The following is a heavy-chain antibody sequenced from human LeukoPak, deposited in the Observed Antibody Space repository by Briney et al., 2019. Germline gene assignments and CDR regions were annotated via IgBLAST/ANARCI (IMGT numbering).Heavy chain of an antibody. D-gene: IGHD5-18*01. J-gene: IGHJ6*03. Sequence: GGTLRLSCAASGFIFRSHGMNWVRQAPGKGLEWVAVMSYDGSHIYYVDSVKGRFTISRDNSKNTLFLQMNSLRTEDTAVYYCARGVQLWIYYMDVWGKGTTVTVSS. CDR3: ARGVQLWIYYMDV. V-gene: IGHV3-30*03. CDR2: MSYDGSHI. CDR1: GFIFRSHG.